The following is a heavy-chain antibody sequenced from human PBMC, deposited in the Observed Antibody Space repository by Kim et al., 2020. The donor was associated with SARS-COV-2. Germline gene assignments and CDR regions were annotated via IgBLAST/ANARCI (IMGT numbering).Heavy chain of an antibody. J-gene: IGHJ4*02. D-gene: IGHD3-9*01. CDR2: ISYDGSKK. CDR3: AKKASYFDWAQADY. Sequence: GGSLRLSCAASGFTFSSHGMHWVRQAPGKGLEWVAVISYDGSKKYYVDSVKGRFTISRDNSKNTLYLQMNSLRAEDTAVYYCAKKASYFDWAQADYWGQGTLVTVSS. CDR1: GFTFSSHG. V-gene: IGHV3-30*18.